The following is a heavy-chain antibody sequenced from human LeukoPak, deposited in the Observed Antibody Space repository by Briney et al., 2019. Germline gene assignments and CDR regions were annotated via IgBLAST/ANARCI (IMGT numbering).Heavy chain of an antibody. Sequence: GGSLRLSCVASGSTFSSYNMHWVRQAPGKGLEWVAVISYDGSNKYYADSVKGRSTISRDNSKNTLYLQVNSLRPEDTAVYYCGRDTVGYGGAFDIWGQGTMVTVSS. CDR2: ISYDGSNK. CDR1: GSTFSSYN. CDR3: GRDTVGYGGAFDI. J-gene: IGHJ3*02. D-gene: IGHD5-18*01. V-gene: IGHV3-30-3*01.